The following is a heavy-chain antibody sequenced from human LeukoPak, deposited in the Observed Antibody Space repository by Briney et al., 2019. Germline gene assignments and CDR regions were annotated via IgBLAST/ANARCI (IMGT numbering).Heavy chain of an antibody. CDR3: AREGDYYDSSGYFDP. J-gene: IGHJ5*02. V-gene: IGHV4-31*03. CDR1: GGSISSGGYY. CDR2: IYYSGST. D-gene: IGHD3-22*01. Sequence: PSETLSLNCTVSGGSISSGGYYWSWIRQHPGKGLEWIGYIYYSGSTYYNPSLKSRVTISVDTSKNQFSLKLSSVTAADTAVYYCAREGDYYDSSGYFDPWGQGTLVTVSS.